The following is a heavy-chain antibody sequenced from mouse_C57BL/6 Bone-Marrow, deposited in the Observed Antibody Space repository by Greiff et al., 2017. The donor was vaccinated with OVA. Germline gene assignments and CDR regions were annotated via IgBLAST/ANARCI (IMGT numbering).Heavy chain of an antibody. Sequence: VKLQQSGAELARPGASVKLSCKASGYTFTSYGISWVKQRPGQGLEWIGEIYPRCGNTYYNEKFKGKATLTADKSSSTAYMELRSLTSEDSAVYFCARGLTGTRDYWGQGTTLTVSS. D-gene: IGHD4-1*01. CDR3: ARGLTGTRDY. V-gene: IGHV1-81*01. J-gene: IGHJ2*01. CDR2: IYPRCGNT. CDR1: GYTFTSYG.